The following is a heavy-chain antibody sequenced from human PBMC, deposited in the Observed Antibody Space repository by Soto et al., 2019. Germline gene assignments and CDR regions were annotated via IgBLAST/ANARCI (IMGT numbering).Heavy chain of an antibody. D-gene: IGHD6-13*01. CDR1: GGSFSGYY. V-gene: IGHV4-34*01. CDR3: ARGSSWAAEEAFDI. CDR2: INHSGST. Sequence: SETLSLTCAVYGGSFSGYYWSWIRQPPGKGLEWIGEINHSGSTNYNPSLKSRVTISVDTSKNQFSLKLSSVTAADTAVYYCARGSSWAAEEAFDIWGQRTMVTVSS. J-gene: IGHJ3*02.